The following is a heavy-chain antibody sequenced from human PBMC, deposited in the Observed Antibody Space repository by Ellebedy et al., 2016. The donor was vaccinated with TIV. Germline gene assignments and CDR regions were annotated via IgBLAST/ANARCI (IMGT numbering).Heavy chain of an antibody. J-gene: IGHJ6*02. D-gene: IGHD6-19*01. Sequence: ASVKVSCKASGYTFTDYDINWVRQATGQGLEWMGWVDPNSGITGNEQKFQGRVTMTWNTSTGTVDMELSSLTSADTAVYFCARVQRGSGWGSGPYYYGMDVWGQGATVTVSS. CDR3: ARVQRGSGWGSGPYYYGMDV. CDR1: GYTFTDYD. CDR2: VDPNSGIT. V-gene: IGHV1-8*01.